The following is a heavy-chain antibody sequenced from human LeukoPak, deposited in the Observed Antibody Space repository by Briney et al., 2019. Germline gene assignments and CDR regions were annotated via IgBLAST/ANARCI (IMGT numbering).Heavy chain of an antibody. Sequence: SETLSLTCTVSGYSISSGYYWGWIRQPPGKGLEWIGSIYHSGSTYYNPSLKSRVTISVDTSKNQFSLKLSSVTAADTAVYYCARRGYSYGPRGRAFDIWGQGTMVTVSS. V-gene: IGHV4-38-2*02. CDR3: ARRGYSYGPRGRAFDI. J-gene: IGHJ3*02. CDR2: IYHSGST. D-gene: IGHD5-18*01. CDR1: GYSISSGYY.